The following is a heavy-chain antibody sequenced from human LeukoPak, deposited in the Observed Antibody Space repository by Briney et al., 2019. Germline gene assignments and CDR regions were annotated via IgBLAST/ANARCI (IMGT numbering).Heavy chain of an antibody. Sequence: GGSLRLSCAASGFTFSSYAMHWVRQAPGKGLEWVAVISYDGSNKYYADSVKGRFTISRDNSKNTLYLQMNSLRAEDTAVYYCAKSEIGEAAAGSDYWGQGTLVTVSS. J-gene: IGHJ4*02. V-gene: IGHV3-30-3*02. D-gene: IGHD6-13*01. CDR1: GFTFSSYA. CDR2: ISYDGSNK. CDR3: AKSEIGEAAAGSDY.